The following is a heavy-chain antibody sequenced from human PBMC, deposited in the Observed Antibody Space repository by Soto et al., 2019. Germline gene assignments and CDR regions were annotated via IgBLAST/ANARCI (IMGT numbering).Heavy chain of an antibody. V-gene: IGHV3-30-3*01. CDR3: ARDRPFDY. CDR1: GFTFSSYA. CDR2: ISYDGSNK. Sequence: GGSLRLSCAASGFTFSSYAMHWVRQAPGKGLEWVAVISYDGSNKYYADSVKGRFTISRDNSKNTLYLQMNSLRAEDTAVYYCARDRPFDYWGQGTLVTVSS. J-gene: IGHJ4*02.